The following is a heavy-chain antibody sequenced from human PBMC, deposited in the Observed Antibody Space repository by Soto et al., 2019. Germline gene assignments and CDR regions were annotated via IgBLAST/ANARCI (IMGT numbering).Heavy chain of an antibody. CDR1: GGSISTGDYY. J-gene: IGHJ4*02. V-gene: IGHV4-30-4*01. CDR2: IYYSGST. D-gene: IGHD3-10*01. Sequence: QVQLQESGPGLVKPSQTLSLTCTVSGGSISTGDYYWSWIRQPPGKGLEWIGYIYYSGSTYYNPSLKSRVTISVDTSKNQFSLKLSSVTAADTAVYYCARVGGFGATTIDYWGQGTLVTVSS. CDR3: ARVGGFGATTIDY.